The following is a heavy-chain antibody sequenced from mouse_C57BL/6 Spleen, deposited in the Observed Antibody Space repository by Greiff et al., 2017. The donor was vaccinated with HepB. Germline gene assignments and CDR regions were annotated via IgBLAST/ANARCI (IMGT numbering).Heavy chain of an antibody. CDR3: ARGWDYWYFDV. CDR2: INYDGSST. V-gene: IGHV5-16*01. D-gene: IGHD4-1*01. J-gene: IGHJ1*03. Sequence: EVNVVESEGGLVQPGSSMKLSCTASGFTFSDYYMAWVRQVPEKGLEWVANINYDGSSTYYLDSLKSRFIISRDNAKNILYLQMSSLKSEDTATYYCARGWDYWYFDVWGTGTTVTVSS. CDR1: GFTFSDYY.